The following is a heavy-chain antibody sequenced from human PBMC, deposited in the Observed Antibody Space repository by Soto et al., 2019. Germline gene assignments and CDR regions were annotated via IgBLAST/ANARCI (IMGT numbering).Heavy chain of an antibody. CDR1: GGSISSYY. Sequence: SETLSLTCTVSGGSISSYYWSWIRQPPGKGLEWIGYIYYSGSTNYNPSLKSRVTISVDTSKNQFSLKLSSVTAADTAVYYCAREWTSDWFDPWGQGTLVTVSS. J-gene: IGHJ5*02. V-gene: IGHV4-59*01. D-gene: IGHD3-3*01. CDR2: IYYSGST. CDR3: AREWTSDWFDP.